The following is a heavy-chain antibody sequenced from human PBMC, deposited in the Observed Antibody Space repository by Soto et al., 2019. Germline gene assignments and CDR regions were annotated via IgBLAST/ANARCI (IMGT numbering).Heavy chain of an antibody. V-gene: IGHV3-30*18. D-gene: IGHD4-4*01. Sequence: GGSLRLSCAASGFTFSSYGMHWVRQAPGKGLEWVAVISYDGSNKYYADSVKGRFTISRDNSKNTLYLQMNSLRAEDTAVYYCAKDTGPYYFDYWGQGTLVTSPQ. CDR2: ISYDGSNK. J-gene: IGHJ4*02. CDR1: GFTFSSYG. CDR3: AKDTGPYYFDY.